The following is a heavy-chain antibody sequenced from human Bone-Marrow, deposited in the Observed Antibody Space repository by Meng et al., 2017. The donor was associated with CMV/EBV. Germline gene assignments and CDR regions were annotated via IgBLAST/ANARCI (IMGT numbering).Heavy chain of an antibody. D-gene: IGHD3-22*01. CDR1: GFTFSSYG. J-gene: IGHJ4*02. V-gene: IGHV3-30*02. CDR2: IRYDGSNK. CDR3: AKDYDSSGYYSFYIDY. Sequence: GGSLRLSCAASGFTFSSYGMHWVRQAQGKGLEWVAFIRYDGSNKYYADSVKGRFTISRDNSKYTLYLQMNSLRAEDTAGYYCAKDYDSSGYYSFYIDYWGQGTLVTVSS.